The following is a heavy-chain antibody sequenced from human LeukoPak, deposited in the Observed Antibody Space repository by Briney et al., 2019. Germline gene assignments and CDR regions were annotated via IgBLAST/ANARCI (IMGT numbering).Heavy chain of an antibody. Sequence: SETLSLTCAVSGYSISSGYYWGWIRQPPGKGLEWIGSIYHSGSTYYNPSLESRVTIPVDTSKNQFSLKLSSVTAADTAVYYCARGYSSSWYGDYWGQGTLVTVSS. D-gene: IGHD6-13*01. CDR2: IYHSGST. CDR3: ARGYSSSWYGDY. J-gene: IGHJ4*02. V-gene: IGHV4-38-2*01. CDR1: GYSISSGYY.